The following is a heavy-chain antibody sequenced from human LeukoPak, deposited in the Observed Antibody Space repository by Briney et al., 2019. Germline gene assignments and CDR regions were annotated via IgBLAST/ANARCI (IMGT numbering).Heavy chain of an antibody. D-gene: IGHD6-19*01. V-gene: IGHV3-48*01. CDR2: ISSSSSTI. J-gene: IGHJ4*02. CDR1: GFTFSDYS. CDR3: ARKPGIAVAGTFDY. Sequence: GGSLRLSCTASGFTFSDYSVNWVRQAPGKGLEWVSYISSSSSTIYYADSVKGRFTISRDNAKNSLYLQMNSLRAEDTAVYYCARKPGIAVAGTFDYWGQGTLVTVSS.